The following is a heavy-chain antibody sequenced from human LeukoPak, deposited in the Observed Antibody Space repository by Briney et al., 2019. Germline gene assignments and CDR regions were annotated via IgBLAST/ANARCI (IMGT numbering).Heavy chain of an antibody. Sequence: SETLSLTCTVSGGSISSYYWSWIWQPPGKGLEWIGYIYYSGSTNYNPSLKSRVTISVDTSKNQFSLKLSSVTAADTAVYYCARGGLQRIDYWGQGTLVTVSS. CDR2: IYYSGST. CDR1: GGSISSYY. V-gene: IGHV4-59*01. CDR3: ARGGLQRIDY. D-gene: IGHD5-24*01. J-gene: IGHJ4*02.